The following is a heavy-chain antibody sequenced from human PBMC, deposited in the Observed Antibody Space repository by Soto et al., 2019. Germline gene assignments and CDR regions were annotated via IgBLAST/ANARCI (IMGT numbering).Heavy chain of an antibody. D-gene: IGHD2-2*01. J-gene: IGHJ5*02. Sequence: SETLSLTCAVYGGSFSGYYWSWIRQPPGKGLEWIGEINHSGSTNYNPSLKSRVTISEDTSKNQFSLKLSSVTAADTAVYYCARSGGRYCSSTSCYAPLYNWFDPWGQGTLVTVSS. CDR1: GGSFSGYY. V-gene: IGHV4-34*01. CDR2: INHSGST. CDR3: ARSGGRYCSSTSCYAPLYNWFDP.